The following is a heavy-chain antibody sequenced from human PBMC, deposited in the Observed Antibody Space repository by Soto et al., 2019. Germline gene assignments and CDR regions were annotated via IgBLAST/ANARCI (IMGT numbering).Heavy chain of an antibody. CDR3: AREGGWYVDY. Sequence: QVQRVQSGAEEKKPGASVKVSCKASGFTFSGYTIHWVRQAPGQRLEWMGWIKADNTNTKYSQKFQGRVTITRDTSASTVYMELSSLRSEDTAVYYCAREGGWYVDYWGQGTLVTVSS. J-gene: IGHJ4*02. CDR1: GFTFSGYT. V-gene: IGHV1-3*05. CDR2: IKADNTNT. D-gene: IGHD6-19*01.